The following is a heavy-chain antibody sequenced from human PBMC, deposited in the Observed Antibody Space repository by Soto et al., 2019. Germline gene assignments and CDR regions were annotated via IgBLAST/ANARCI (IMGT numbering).Heavy chain of an antibody. D-gene: IGHD6-13*01. CDR3: TRDDRSSWYRWSDY. Sequence: GSLRLSCTASGFTVGDGAMSWLRQAPGKGLEWVGFIRSKAYGGTTEYAASVKGRFTISRDDSKSIAYLQMNSLKTEDTAVYYCTRDDRSSWYRWSDYWGQGTLVTVSS. V-gene: IGHV3-49*03. CDR2: IRSKAYGGTT. J-gene: IGHJ4*02. CDR1: GFTVGDGA.